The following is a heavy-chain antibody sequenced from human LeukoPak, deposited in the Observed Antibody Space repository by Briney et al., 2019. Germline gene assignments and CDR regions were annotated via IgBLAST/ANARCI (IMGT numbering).Heavy chain of an antibody. V-gene: IGHV3-43*02. CDR1: GFTFDDYA. Sequence: GGSLRLSCAASGFTFDDYAMHWVRQAPGKGLECVSLISGDGGSTYYADSVKGRFTISRDNAKNSLYLQMNSLRLEDMALYYCAKADCSSASCYLHDYWGQGTLVTVSS. CDR3: AKADCSSASCYLHDY. J-gene: IGHJ4*02. D-gene: IGHD2-2*01. CDR2: ISGDGGST.